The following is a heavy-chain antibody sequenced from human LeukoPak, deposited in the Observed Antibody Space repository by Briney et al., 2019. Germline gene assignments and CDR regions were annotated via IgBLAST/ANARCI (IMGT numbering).Heavy chain of an antibody. CDR3: ARVRYSYGYSYYYMDA. Sequence: SETLSLTCTVSGGSISSYYWSWIRQPPGKGLEWIGYIYYSGSTNYNPSLKSRVTISVDTSKNQFSLKLSSVTAADTGVYYCARVRYSYGYSYYYMDAWGKGTTVTVSS. CDR1: GGSISSYY. V-gene: IGHV4-59*01. D-gene: IGHD5-18*01. CDR2: IYYSGST. J-gene: IGHJ6*03.